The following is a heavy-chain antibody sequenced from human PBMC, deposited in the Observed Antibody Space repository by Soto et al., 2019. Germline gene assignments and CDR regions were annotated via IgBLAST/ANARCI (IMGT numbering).Heavy chain of an antibody. V-gene: IGHV3-30-3*01. CDR2: ISYDGSNK. J-gene: IGHJ3*02. Sequence: QVQLVESGGGVVQPGRSLRLSCAASGFTFSSYAMHWVRQSPGKGMEWVAVISYDGSNKYYADSVKGRFTISRDNSQNKLYLQMNSLRAEDTAVYYCARVPRVWFGEFIGLPDIWGQGTMVTVSS. CDR3: ARVPRVWFGEFIGLPDI. CDR1: GFTFSSYA. D-gene: IGHD3-10*01.